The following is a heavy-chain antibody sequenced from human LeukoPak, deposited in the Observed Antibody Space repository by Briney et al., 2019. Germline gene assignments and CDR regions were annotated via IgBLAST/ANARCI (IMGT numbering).Heavy chain of an antibody. CDR1: GFTFSAHW. CDR2: ITHEGGDA. J-gene: IGHJ5*01. V-gene: IGHV3-74*01. Sequence: GGSLRLSCAGSGFTFSAHWMHWVLQGPGKGLVWVARITHEGGDANYADSVKGRFTISRDNANKVLYLEMNSLTADDTGVYYCARVLTYFDLWGQGTLVTVSS. CDR3: ARVLTYFDL.